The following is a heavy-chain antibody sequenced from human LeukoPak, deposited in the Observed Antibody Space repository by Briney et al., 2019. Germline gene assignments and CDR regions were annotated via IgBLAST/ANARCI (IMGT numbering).Heavy chain of an antibody. V-gene: IGHV4-4*02. D-gene: IGHD3-22*01. J-gene: IGHJ4*02. CDR2: IYHSGST. CDR3: ARNDNYFDY. CDR1: GASISSSNW. Sequence: SETLSLTCAVSGASISSSNWWSWVRQPPGKGLEWIGEIYHSGSTNYNPALKSRVTISVDKSKNQFSLELRSVTAADTAVYYCARNDNYFDYWGQGTLVTVSS.